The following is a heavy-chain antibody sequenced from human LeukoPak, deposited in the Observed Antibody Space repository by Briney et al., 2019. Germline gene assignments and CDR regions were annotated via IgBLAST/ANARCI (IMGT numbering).Heavy chain of an antibody. V-gene: IGHV3-73*01. CDR2: IRKRANRYAT. Sequence: GESRNISGAGSEFTFSGSALHWARPASGKGLEWIGRIRKRANRYATTDAASVKGSFTISRDDSKNTAYLQMNSLKTEDTAVYYCTSRYCSSTSCYRDPTCYYYYMDVSDKGTTVTVSS. D-gene: IGHD2-2*01. J-gene: IGHJ6*03. CDR3: TSRYCSSTSCYRDPTCYYYYMDV. CDR1: EFTFSGSA.